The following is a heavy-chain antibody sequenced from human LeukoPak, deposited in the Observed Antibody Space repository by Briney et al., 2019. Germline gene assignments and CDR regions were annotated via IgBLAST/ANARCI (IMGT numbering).Heavy chain of an antibody. V-gene: IGHV4-39*07. D-gene: IGHD7-27*01. J-gene: IGHJ4*02. CDR2: IYYSGST. Sequence: SETLSLTCTVSGGSISSSSYYWGWIRQPPGKGLEWIGSIYYSGSTYYNPSLKSRVTISVDTSKNQFSLKLSSVTAADTAVYYCARAQEWGLGNKYYFDYWGQGTLVTVSS. CDR1: GGSISSSSYY. CDR3: ARAQEWGLGNKYYFDY.